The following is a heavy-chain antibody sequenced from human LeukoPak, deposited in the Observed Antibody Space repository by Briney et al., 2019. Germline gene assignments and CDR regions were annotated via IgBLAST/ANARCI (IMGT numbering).Heavy chain of an antibody. J-gene: IGHJ6*02. Sequence: PGGSLRLSCAASGFTFSSYDMHWVRQATGKGLEWVSAIGTAGDTYYPGSVKGRFTISRENAKNSLYLQMNSLRAGDTAVYYCARGGLFDYGMDVWGQGTTVTVSS. V-gene: IGHV3-13*01. CDR3: ARGGLFDYGMDV. CDR1: GFTFSSYD. D-gene: IGHD3-10*02. CDR2: IGTAGDT.